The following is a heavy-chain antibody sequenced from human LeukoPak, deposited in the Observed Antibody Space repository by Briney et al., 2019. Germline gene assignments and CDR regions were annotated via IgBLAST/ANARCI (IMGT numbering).Heavy chain of an antibody. V-gene: IGHV4-59*01. J-gene: IGHJ5*02. CDR3: ARSTPSPYYYGSGQGFDP. CDR1: GGSISSYY. CDR2: IYYSGST. Sequence: SETLSLTCTVSGGSISSYYWSWIRQPPGKGLEWMGYIYYSGSTNYNPSLKSRVTISVDTSKNQFSLKLSSVSAADTAVYYCARSTPSPYYYGSGQGFDPWGQGTLVTVSS. D-gene: IGHD3-10*01.